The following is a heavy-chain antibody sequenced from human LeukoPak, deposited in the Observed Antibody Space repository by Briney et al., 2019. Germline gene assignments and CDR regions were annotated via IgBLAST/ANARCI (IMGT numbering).Heavy chain of an antibody. Sequence: PGGSLRLSCAASGFTFSSYAMHWVRQAPGKGLEWVAVISYDGSNKYYADSVKGRFTISRDNSKNTLYLQMNSLRAEDTAVYYCAKLLGEAGGPWGQGTLVTVSS. J-gene: IGHJ5*02. V-gene: IGHV3-30-3*02. CDR3: AKLLGEAGGP. CDR2: ISYDGSNK. D-gene: IGHD3-10*01. CDR1: GFTFSSYA.